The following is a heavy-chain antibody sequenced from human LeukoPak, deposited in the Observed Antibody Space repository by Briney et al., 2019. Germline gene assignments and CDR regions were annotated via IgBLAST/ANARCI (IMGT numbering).Heavy chain of an antibody. D-gene: IGHD3-10*01. V-gene: IGHV1-2*02. Sequence: EASVKVSCKASGYTSTGYYMHWVRQAPGQGLEWMGWINPNSGGTNYAQKFQGRVTMTRDTSISTAYMELSRLRSDDTAVYYCARSRTGSGFLFDYWGQGTLVTVSS. CDR2: INPNSGGT. J-gene: IGHJ4*02. CDR1: GYTSTGYY. CDR3: ARSRTGSGFLFDY.